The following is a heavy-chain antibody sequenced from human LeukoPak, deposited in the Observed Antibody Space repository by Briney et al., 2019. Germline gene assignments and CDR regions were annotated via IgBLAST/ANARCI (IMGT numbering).Heavy chain of an antibody. Sequence: ASXKVSCKASGYTFTSYYTHWVRQAPGQGLEWMGIIKPSGGSPLYAQKFQGRVTVTSDMSTSTVYVELSSLRSEDTAVYYCAREVPENFNFDYWGQGTLVTVSS. V-gene: IGHV1-46*01. CDR2: IKPSGGSP. D-gene: IGHD2/OR15-2a*01. CDR1: GYTFTSYY. CDR3: AREVPENFNFDY. J-gene: IGHJ4*02.